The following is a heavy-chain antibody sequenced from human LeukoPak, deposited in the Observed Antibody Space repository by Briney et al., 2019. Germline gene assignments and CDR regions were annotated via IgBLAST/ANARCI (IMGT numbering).Heavy chain of an antibody. V-gene: IGHV7-4-1*02. J-gene: IGHJ5*02. D-gene: IGHD2-2*01. Sequence: ASVKVSYKASGYTFTSYAMNWVRQAPGQGLEWMGWINTNTGNPTYAQGFTGRFVFSLDTSVSTAYLQISSLKAEDTAVYYCARDRVPATQYNWFDPWGQGTLVTVSS. CDR2: INTNTGNP. CDR3: ARDRVPATQYNWFDP. CDR1: GYTFTSYA.